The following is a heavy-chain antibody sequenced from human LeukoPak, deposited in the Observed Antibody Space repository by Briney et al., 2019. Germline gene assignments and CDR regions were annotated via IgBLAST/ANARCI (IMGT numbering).Heavy chain of an antibody. CDR3: AREPYSSGSYGMDV. D-gene: IGHD6-19*01. J-gene: IGHJ6*02. Sequence: GGSLRLSCAASGFTFSSYSMNWVRQAPGKGLEWVSSISGSSSYIFYADSVKGRFTISRDNAKNSLYLQMNSLRAEDTAVYYCAREPYSSGSYGMDVGGQGTTVTVSS. V-gene: IGHV3-21*01. CDR1: GFTFSSYS. CDR2: ISGSSSYI.